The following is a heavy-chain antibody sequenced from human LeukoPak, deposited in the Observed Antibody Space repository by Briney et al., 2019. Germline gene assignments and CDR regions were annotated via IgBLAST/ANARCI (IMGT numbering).Heavy chain of an antibody. CDR1: GFTFSSYG. D-gene: IGHD6-13*01. V-gene: IGHV3-30*02. CDR3: AKVSSSGRSYYFDY. J-gene: IGHJ4*02. Sequence: GGSLRLSCAASGFTFSSYGMHWVRQAPGKGLEWVAFIRYDGSNKYYADSAKGRFTISRDNSKNTLYLQMNSLRAEDTAVYYCAKVSSSGRSYYFDYWGQGTLVTVSS. CDR2: IRYDGSNK.